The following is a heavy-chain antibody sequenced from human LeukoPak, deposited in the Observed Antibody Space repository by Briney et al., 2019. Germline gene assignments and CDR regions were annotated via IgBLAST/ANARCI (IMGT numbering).Heavy chain of an antibody. CDR3: VRGSSGTVVRGVAWAWFDP. CDR1: GFTFSTYP. CDR2: ITNNGGST. J-gene: IGHJ5*02. D-gene: IGHD3-10*01. Sequence: GGSLRLSCSASGFTFSTYPMHWVRQAPGRGLECVSAITNNGGSTYYADSVKGRFTISRDNAKDSLCLQMNSLRAEDTAVYYCVRGSSGTVVRGVAWAWFDPWGQGTLVTVSS. V-gene: IGHV3-64*04.